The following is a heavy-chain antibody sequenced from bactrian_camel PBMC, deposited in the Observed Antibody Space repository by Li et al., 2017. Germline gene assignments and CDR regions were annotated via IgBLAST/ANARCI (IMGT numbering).Heavy chain of an antibody. CDR3: AASTIASNENALSPDRYTY. D-gene: IGHD4*01. CDR1: RYTMSRYC. Sequence: VESGGGSVQAGGSLRLSCAVSRYTMSRYCMAWFRQAPGKGLEWVSGISRTGGITYYADSVKGRFTISRDNAKNTVYLQMNSLKPEDTAMYYCAASTIASNENALSPDRYTYWGQGTQVTVS. V-gene: IGHV3S25*01. J-gene: IGHJ4*01. CDR2: ISRTGGIT.